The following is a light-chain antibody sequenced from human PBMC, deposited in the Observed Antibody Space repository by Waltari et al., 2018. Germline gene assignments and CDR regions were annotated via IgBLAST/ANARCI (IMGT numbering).Light chain of an antibody. CDR2: AAS. V-gene: IGKV1-39*01. Sequence: EIEMTQYPSSLSASVGDRVTITCRASQSISGYLNWYQQKPGKAPSLLIFAASSLQSGAPPSFSGSGSGTDFTLTISNLQPEDYATYYCQQSYIMPLTFGGGTKVEIK. CDR1: QSISGY. J-gene: IGKJ4*01. CDR3: QQSYIMPLT.